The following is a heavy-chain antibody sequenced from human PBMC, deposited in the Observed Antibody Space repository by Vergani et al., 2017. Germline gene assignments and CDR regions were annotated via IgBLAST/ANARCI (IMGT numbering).Heavy chain of an antibody. V-gene: IGHV3-13*01. CDR3: ARDKRAVVPAASVMDV. D-gene: IGHD2-2*01. CDR1: GFTFSSYD. CDR2: IGTAGDT. J-gene: IGHJ6*02. Sequence: EVQLVESGGGLVQPGGSLRLSCAASGFTFSSYDMHWVRQATGKGLEWVSAIGTAGDTYYPGSVKGRFTISRENAKNSLYLQMNSLRAEDTAVYYCARDKRAVVPAASVMDVWGQGTTVTVSS.